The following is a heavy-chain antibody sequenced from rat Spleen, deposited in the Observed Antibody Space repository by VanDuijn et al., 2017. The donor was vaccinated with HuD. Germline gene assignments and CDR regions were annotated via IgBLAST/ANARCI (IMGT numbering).Heavy chain of an antibody. CDR1: GFTFSDYY. Sequence: EVQLVESDGGLVQPGRSLNLSCAVSGFTFSDYYMAWVRQAPTRGLEWVATISIGGGNTYYRDSVKGRFTISRDNAKSTLYLQMDSLRSEDTATYYCTTRPYYSSLNWFPYWGQGTLVTVSS. CDR2: ISIGGGNT. J-gene: IGHJ3*01. V-gene: IGHV5-25*01. D-gene: IGHD1-2*01. CDR3: TTRPYYSSLNWFPY.